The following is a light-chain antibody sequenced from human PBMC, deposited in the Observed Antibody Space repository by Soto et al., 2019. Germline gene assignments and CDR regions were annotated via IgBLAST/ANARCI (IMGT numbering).Light chain of an antibody. CDR3: QHADSFPLIT. Sequence: DIVLTQSPATLSLSPGERATLSCRASQSVRSYLAWYQQKPGQAPRLLIYGASTRATGIPARFSGSGSGTDFTLTISSLQPEDFATYYCQHADSFPLITFGQGTRLEIK. CDR2: GAS. CDR1: QSVRSY. V-gene: IGKV3-11*01. J-gene: IGKJ5*01.